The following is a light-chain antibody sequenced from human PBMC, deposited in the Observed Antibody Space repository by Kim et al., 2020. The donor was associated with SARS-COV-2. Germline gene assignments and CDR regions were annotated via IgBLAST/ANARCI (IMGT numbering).Light chain of an antibody. CDR3: LTWGPGIRV. CDR1: SEYKTYA. V-gene: IGLV4-69*01. Sequence: SVKLTCPLSSEYKTYAIAWHQQLPEKGPRYLMNVDSDGSHTRGDGIPDRFSGSSSGAERYLTISSLQPEDEADYYCLTWGPGIRVFGGGTQLTVL. J-gene: IGLJ2*01. CDR2: VDSDGSH.